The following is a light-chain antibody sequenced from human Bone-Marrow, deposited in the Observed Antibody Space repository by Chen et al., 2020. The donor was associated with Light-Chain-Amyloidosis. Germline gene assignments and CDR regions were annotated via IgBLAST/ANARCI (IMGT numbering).Light chain of an antibody. J-gene: IGKJ1*01. CDR1: QDIARS. CDR2: DAY. CDR3: QQFCGDQWT. V-gene: IGKV1-NL1*01. Sequence: DIQMTQSPSSMSASVGDTVSISCRASQDIARSFACYQQKPVRAPALLVYDAYALKSGVPSRFRGSGSGTHYILTLTGLQPEDFATYHCQQFCGDQWTFGQGTKVEIK.